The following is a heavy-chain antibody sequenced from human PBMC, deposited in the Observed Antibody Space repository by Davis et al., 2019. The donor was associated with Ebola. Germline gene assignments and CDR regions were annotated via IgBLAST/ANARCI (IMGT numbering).Heavy chain of an antibody. Sequence: PSEILSLTCTVSGGSISSGSYYWSWIRQPAGKGLEWIGHIYTSGSTNYNPSLKSRVTISVDTSKNQFSLKLSSVTAADTAVYYCARGRVVVAAIMFYYYYGMDVWGQGTTVTVSS. D-gene: IGHD2-15*01. J-gene: IGHJ6*02. CDR3: ARGRVVVAAIMFYYYYGMDV. CDR1: GGSISSGSYY. V-gene: IGHV4-61*09. CDR2: IYTSGST.